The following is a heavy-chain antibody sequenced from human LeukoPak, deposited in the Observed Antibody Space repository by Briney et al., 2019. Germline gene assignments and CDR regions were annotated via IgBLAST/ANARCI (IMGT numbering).Heavy chain of an antibody. Sequence: PSETLSLTCTVSGGSIRSSYYYWGWIRQPPGKGLEWIGSIYDSGSTYYNPSLKSRVTISVDTSKNQFSLKLNSVTAADTAVYYCARGGIAAAGRYFDYWGQGTLVTVSS. CDR2: IYDSGST. CDR1: GGSIRSSYYY. J-gene: IGHJ4*02. V-gene: IGHV4-39*01. D-gene: IGHD6-13*01. CDR3: ARGGIAAAGRYFDY.